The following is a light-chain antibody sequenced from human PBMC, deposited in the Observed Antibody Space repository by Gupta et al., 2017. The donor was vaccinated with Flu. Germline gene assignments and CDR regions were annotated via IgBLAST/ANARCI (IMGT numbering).Light chain of an antibody. CDR2: KAS. J-gene: IGKJ1*01. Sequence: SNLSASVGDRVTITCRARQSISSWLAWYQQKPGRAPRLLIYKASSLESGVPSRFSGSGSGTEFTLTISSLQPDDFATYYCQQYNGYASNTFGQGTKVDIK. CDR3: QQYNGYASNT. V-gene: IGKV1-5*03. CDR1: QSISSW.